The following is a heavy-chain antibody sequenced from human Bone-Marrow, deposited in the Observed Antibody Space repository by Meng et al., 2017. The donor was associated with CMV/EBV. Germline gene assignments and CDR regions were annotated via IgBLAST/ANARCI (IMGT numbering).Heavy chain of an antibody. CDR2: ISSSSSYI. V-gene: IGHV3-21*01. CDR1: GFTFSSYS. Sequence: GGSLRLSCAASGFTFSSYSMNWVRQAPGKGLEWVSSISSSSSYIYYADSVKGLFTIFRDNAKNSLHLQMNSLGAEDTAGYYCGGGSRHYYYYGMDVWGQGTTVTVSS. J-gene: IGHJ6*02. D-gene: IGHD3-16*01. CDR3: GGGSRHYYYYGMDV.